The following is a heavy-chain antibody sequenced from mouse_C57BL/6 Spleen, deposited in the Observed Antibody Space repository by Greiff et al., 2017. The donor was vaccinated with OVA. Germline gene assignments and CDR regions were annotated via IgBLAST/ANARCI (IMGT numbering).Heavy chain of an antibody. CDR1: GFNIKDYY. Sequence: ESGAELVKPGASVKLSCTASGFNIKDYYMHWVKQRTEQGLEWIGRIDPEDGETKYAPKFQGKATITADTSSNTAYLQLSSLTSEDTAVYYCARNWEFYFDYWGQGTTLTVSS. CDR3: ARNWEFYFDY. D-gene: IGHD4-1*01. J-gene: IGHJ2*01. V-gene: IGHV14-2*01. CDR2: IDPEDGET.